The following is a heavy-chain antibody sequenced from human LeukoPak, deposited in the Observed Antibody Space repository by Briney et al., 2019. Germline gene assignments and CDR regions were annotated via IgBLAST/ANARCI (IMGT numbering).Heavy chain of an antibody. Sequence: ASVNVSCKASGYTFTSYDINWVRQATGQGLEWTGWMNPNSGNTGYAQKFQGRVTMTRNTSISTAYMELSSLRSEDTAAYYCARRSIAARHLDYWGQGTLVTVSS. J-gene: IGHJ4*02. D-gene: IGHD6-6*01. V-gene: IGHV1-8*01. CDR2: MNPNSGNT. CDR1: GYTFTSYD. CDR3: ARRSIAARHLDY.